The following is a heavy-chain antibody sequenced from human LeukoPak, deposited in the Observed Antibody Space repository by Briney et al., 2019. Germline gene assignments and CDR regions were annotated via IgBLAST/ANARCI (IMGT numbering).Heavy chain of an antibody. CDR3: ARRFYSSLVYWFDP. D-gene: IGHD6-6*01. CDR1: GFTFSNHA. CDR2: ISDDGTSK. Sequence: GGSLRLSCVTSGFTFSNHAMHWVRQGPGKGLEWVAVISDDGTSKFYADSVKGRFTIFRDNSKNTLFLQINSLRPEDTAMYYCARRFYSSLVYWFDPWGQGTLVTVSS. J-gene: IGHJ5*02. V-gene: IGHV3-30*04.